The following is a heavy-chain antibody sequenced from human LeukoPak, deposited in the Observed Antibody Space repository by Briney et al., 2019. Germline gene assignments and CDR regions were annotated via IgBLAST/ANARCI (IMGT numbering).Heavy chain of an antibody. CDR3: ARGGYSFDY. CDR1: GFSLSGYW. V-gene: IGHV3-7*01. CDR2: LHADGVEQ. Sequence: GGSLRLSCAASGFSLSGYWMTWVRQAPGRGLEWVARLHADGVEQNYVDSVTGRFTMSRDNAKNSLDLQMNSLRVEDTAVYYCARGGYSFDYLGQGTLVAVSS. J-gene: IGHJ4*02. D-gene: IGHD5-18*01.